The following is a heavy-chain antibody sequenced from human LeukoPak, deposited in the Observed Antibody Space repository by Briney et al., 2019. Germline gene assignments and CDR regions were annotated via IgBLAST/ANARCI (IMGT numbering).Heavy chain of an antibody. CDR1: GYSISSGYY. Sequence: PSETLSLTCTVSGYSISSGYYWGWIRQPPGKGLEWIGTIYHSGSTFYNPSLKSRVTISVDTSKNQFSLKLSSVTAADTAVYYCARERGDNWNVGPWGQGTLDTVSS. CDR3: ARERGDNWNVGP. V-gene: IGHV4-38-2*02. J-gene: IGHJ5*02. CDR2: IYHSGST. D-gene: IGHD1-20*01.